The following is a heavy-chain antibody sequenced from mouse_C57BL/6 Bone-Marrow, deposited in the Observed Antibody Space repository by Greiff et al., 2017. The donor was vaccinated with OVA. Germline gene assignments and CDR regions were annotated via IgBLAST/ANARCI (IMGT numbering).Heavy chain of an antibody. CDR2: IDPSDSYT. V-gene: IGHV1-50*01. D-gene: IGHD1-1*01. CDR1: GYTFTSYW. Sequence: VQLQQSGAELVKPGASVKLSCKASGYTFTSYWMQWVKQRPGQGLEWIGEIDPSDSYTNYNQKFKGKATLTVDTSSSTAYMQLSSLTSEDSAVYYCARYTTGFYAMDYWGQGTSVTVSS. CDR3: ARYTTGFYAMDY. J-gene: IGHJ4*01.